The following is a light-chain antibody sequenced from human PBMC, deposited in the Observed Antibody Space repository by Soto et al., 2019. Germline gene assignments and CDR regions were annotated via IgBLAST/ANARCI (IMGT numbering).Light chain of an antibody. CDR2: EVS. J-gene: IGLJ1*01. Sequence: QSALTQPASVSGSPGQSITISCTGTSSDVGNYNLVSWYQHHPGKAPKLIIYEVSKRPSGVSNRFSGSKSGDTASLTISGLQAEDEAEYYCCSYAGSNYVFGPGTKVTVL. V-gene: IGLV2-23*02. CDR3: CSYAGSNYV. CDR1: SSDVGNYNL.